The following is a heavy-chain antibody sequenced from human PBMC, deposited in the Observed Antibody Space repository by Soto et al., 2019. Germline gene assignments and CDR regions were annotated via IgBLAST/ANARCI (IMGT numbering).Heavy chain of an antibody. CDR3: ARDRIGICIDY. V-gene: IGHV3-7*01. CDR2: IKQDGSEK. Sequence: EVKLVESGGGLVQPGGSLRLSCAASGFTFSSYWMSWVRQAPGKGLEWVAKIKQDGSEKYYVDSVKGRFTTSRDNAKNSLYLQMNSLSAEDTAVYYCARDRIGICIDYWGQGTLVTVSS. D-gene: IGHD1-26*01. J-gene: IGHJ4*02. CDR1: GFTFSSYW.